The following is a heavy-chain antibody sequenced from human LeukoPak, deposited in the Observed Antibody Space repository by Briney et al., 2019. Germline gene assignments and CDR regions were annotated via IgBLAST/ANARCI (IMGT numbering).Heavy chain of an antibody. Sequence: ASVKVSCKASGYTFTSYGISWVRQAPGQGLEWMGWISAYNGNTNYAQKFQGRVTMTRDTSISTAYMELSRLRSVDTAVYYCARVRYRLAETYIDYWGQGTLVTVSS. CDR1: GYTFTSYG. V-gene: IGHV1-18*01. CDR3: ARVRYRLAETYIDY. CDR2: ISAYNGNT. J-gene: IGHJ4*02. D-gene: IGHD3-16*01.